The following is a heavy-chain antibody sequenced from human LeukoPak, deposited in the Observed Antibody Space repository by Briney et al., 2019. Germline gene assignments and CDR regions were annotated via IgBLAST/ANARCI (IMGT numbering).Heavy chain of an antibody. J-gene: IGHJ4*02. V-gene: IGHV6-1*01. CDR1: GDSVTSSRAA. CDR3: TRAGGDSWYFDY. Sequence: SQTLSLTCAISGDSVTSSRAAWNWIKQSPSRGLEWLGRTYYRSKWYNDYSVSVKSRIDINVDTSKNQFSLQLNSVTPEDTAMYYCTRAGGDSWYFDYWGQGTLVTVSS. D-gene: IGHD2-21*02. CDR2: TYYRSKWYN.